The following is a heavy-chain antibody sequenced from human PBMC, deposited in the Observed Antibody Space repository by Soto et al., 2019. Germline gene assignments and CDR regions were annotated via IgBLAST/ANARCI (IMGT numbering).Heavy chain of an antibody. CDR2: IRSKAYGGTT. D-gene: IGHD3-16*02. Sequence: SLRLSCTASGFTFGDYAMSWVRQAPGKGLEWVGFIRSKAYGGTTEYAASVKGRFTISRDDSKSIAYLQMNSLKTEDTAVYYCTSVSGSKVRGSYRPNFDIWGQGTMVTVSS. CDR3: TSVSGSKVRGSYRPNFDI. J-gene: IGHJ3*02. V-gene: IGHV3-49*04. CDR1: GFTFGDYA.